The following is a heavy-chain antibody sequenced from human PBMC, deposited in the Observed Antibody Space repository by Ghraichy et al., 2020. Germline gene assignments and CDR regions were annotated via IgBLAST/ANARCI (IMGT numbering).Heavy chain of an antibody. CDR1: GFTFSSYS. Sequence: GVLRLSCAASGFTFSSYSMNWVRQAPGKGLEWVSHISTSSSTIYYADSVKGRFTISRDNAKNALDLQMNSLRDEDTAVYYCARGGYYDSSGYRGRFDYWGQGTLVTVSS. CDR2: ISTSSSTI. V-gene: IGHV3-48*02. CDR3: ARGGYYDSSGYRGRFDY. D-gene: IGHD3-22*01. J-gene: IGHJ4*02.